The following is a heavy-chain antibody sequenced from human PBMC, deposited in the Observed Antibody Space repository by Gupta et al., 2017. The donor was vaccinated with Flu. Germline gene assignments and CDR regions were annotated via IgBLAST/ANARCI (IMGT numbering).Heavy chain of an antibody. J-gene: IGHJ6*02. Sequence: EVQLVESGGGLVQPGGSLRLSCAASGFTFSSYAMHWVRQAPGKGLEYVSAISSNGGSTYYANSVKGRFTISRDNSKNTLYLQMGSLRAEDMAVYYCARAYSDFRSGYYHYYYGMDVWGQGTTVTVSS. CDR3: ARAYSDFRSGYYHYYYGMDV. D-gene: IGHD3-3*02. CDR2: ISSNGGST. CDR1: GFTFSSYA. V-gene: IGHV3-64*01.